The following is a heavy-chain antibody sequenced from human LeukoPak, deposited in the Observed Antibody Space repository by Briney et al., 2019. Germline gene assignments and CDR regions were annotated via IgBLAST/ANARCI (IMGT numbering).Heavy chain of an antibody. D-gene: IGHD4-11*01. J-gene: IGHJ4*02. CDR3: ARGPPYSNNVDY. CDR1: GGSFSGYY. Sequence: SETLSLTCAVYGGSFSGYYWSWIRQPPGKGLEWIGEINHSGSTNYNPSLKSRATISVDTSKNQFSLKLSSVTAADTAVYYCARGPPYSNNVDYWGQGTLVTVSS. CDR2: INHSGST. V-gene: IGHV4-34*01.